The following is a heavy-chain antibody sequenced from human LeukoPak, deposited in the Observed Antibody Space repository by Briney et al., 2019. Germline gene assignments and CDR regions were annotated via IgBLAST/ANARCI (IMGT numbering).Heavy chain of an antibody. J-gene: IGHJ4*02. CDR1: GSSISSSSYY. Sequence: PSETLSLTCTVSGSSISSSSYYWGWIRQPPGKGLEWIGSIYYSGSTYYNPSLKSRVTISVDTSKNQFSLKLSSVTAADTAVYYCARHPALWFGEPLDYWGQGTLVTVSS. CDR3: ARHPALWFGEPLDY. D-gene: IGHD3-10*01. V-gene: IGHV4-39*01. CDR2: IYYSGST.